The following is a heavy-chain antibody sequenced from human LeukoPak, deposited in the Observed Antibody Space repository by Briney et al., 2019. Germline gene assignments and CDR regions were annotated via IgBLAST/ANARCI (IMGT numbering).Heavy chain of an antibody. CDR2: IYPADSDI. J-gene: IGHJ5*02. CDR3: ARQEYCSGGSCYTWFDP. D-gene: IGHD2-15*01. Sequence: GESLKISCKGSGYSINNYWIGWVRQMPGKGLEWMGIIYPADSDIRYSPSFQGQVTITADKSISTAYLQWSSLKASDTAMYYCARQEYCSGGSCYTWFDPWGQGTLVTVSS. V-gene: IGHV5-51*01. CDR1: GYSINNYW.